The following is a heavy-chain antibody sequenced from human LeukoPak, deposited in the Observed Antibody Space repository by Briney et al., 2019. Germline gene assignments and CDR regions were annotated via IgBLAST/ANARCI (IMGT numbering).Heavy chain of an antibody. V-gene: IGHV4-4*02. CDR1: GGSISTAHW. CDR2: IYHRGNS. CDR3: ARLTIVVVPAAHYYYYYMDV. J-gene: IGHJ6*03. D-gene: IGHD2-2*01. Sequence: SGTLSLTCAVSGGSISTAHWWNWVRQSPGKGLEWIAEIYHRGNSNYNPSLKSRVSISVDTSKNQFSLKVTSLTAADTAVYYCARLTIVVVPAAHYYYYYMDVWGKGTTVTISS.